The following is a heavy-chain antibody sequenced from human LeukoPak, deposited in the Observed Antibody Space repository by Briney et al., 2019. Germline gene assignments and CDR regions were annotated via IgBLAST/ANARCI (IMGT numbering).Heavy chain of an antibody. V-gene: IGHV1-2*02. D-gene: IGHD6-19*01. Sequence: ASVKVSCKASGYTFTGYYMHWVRQAPGQGLEWMGWINPNSGGTNYAQKFQGRVTMTRDTSISTAYMELSRLRSDDTAVYYCARDWDSSGGNRYWGQGPLVTVSS. J-gene: IGHJ4*02. CDR3: ARDWDSSGGNRY. CDR1: GYTFTGYY. CDR2: INPNSGGT.